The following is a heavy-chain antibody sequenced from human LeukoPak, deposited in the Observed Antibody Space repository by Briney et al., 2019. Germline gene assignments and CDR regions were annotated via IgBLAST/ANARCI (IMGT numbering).Heavy chain of an antibody. CDR3: AKGGDSSGYYYLFDY. CDR1: GFTFSSYV. CDR2: ISGSGGST. J-gene: IGHJ4*02. V-gene: IGHV3-23*01. Sequence: GGSLRLSCGASGFTFSSYVMSWVRQAPGKGLEWVSAISGSGGSTYYADSVKGRFTISRDNSKNTLYLQMNSLRAEDTAVYYCAKGGDSSGYYYLFDYWGQGTLVTVSS. D-gene: IGHD3-22*01.